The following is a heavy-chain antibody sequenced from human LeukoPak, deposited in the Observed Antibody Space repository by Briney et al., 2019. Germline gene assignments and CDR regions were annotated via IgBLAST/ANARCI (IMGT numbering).Heavy chain of an antibody. Sequence: PGGSLRLSCAASGFTFSSCAMSWVRQAPGKGLEWVSAISGSGGSTYYADSVKGRFTISRDNSKNTLYLQMNSLRAEDTAVYYCAKAADVLRYFDWLTAGFDYWGQGTLVTVSS. CDR1: GFTFSSCA. V-gene: IGHV3-23*01. CDR3: AKAADVLRYFDWLTAGFDY. J-gene: IGHJ4*02. CDR2: ISGSGGST. D-gene: IGHD3-9*01.